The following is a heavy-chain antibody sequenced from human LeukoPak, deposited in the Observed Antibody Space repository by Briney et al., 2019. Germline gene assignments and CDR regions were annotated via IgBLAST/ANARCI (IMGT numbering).Heavy chain of an antibody. J-gene: IGHJ4*02. D-gene: IGHD5-18*01. CDR3: ARGASGYSYG. CDR2: INSDGSTT. V-gene: IGHV3-74*01. CDR1: GFTVSNYW. Sequence: PGGSLRLSCAASGFTVSNYWMHWVRQAPGKGLVWVSRINSDGSTTSYADSVKGRFTISRDNAKNTLYLQMNRLRAEDTAVYYCARGASGYSYGWGQGTLVTVSS.